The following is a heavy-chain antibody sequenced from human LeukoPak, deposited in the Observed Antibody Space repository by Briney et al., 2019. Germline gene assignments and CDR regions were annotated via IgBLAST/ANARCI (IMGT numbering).Heavy chain of an antibody. CDR1: GYTFTGST. D-gene: IGHD5-12*01. V-gene: IGHV1-3*01. CDR2: INAGNANT. J-gene: IGHJ4*02. Sequence: ASVKVSCKASGYTFTGSTIHWVRQAPGQRLEWMGWINAGNANTRYSQKFQGRVTITRDTSASTAYMELSSLRSEDTAVYYCARAIAPSMVATLGYWGQGTLVTVSS. CDR3: ARAIAPSMVATLGY.